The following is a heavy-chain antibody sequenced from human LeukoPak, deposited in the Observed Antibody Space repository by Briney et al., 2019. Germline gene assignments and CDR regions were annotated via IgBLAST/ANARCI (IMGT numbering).Heavy chain of an antibody. CDR1: GGSISGHY. CDR2: IYYSGST. J-gene: IGHJ4*02. V-gene: IGHV4-59*04. D-gene: IGHD3-16*02. Sequence: PSETLSLTCTVSGGSISGHYWSWIRQPPGKGLECIGHIYYSGSTYYNPSLKSRVTISVDTSKNQFSLKLSSVTAADTAVYYCASSGDYVWGSYRYYWGQGTLVTVSS. CDR3: ASSGDYVWGSYRYY.